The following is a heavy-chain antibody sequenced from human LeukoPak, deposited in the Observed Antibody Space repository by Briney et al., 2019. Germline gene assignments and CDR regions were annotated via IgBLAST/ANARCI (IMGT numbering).Heavy chain of an antibody. J-gene: IGHJ6*02. CDR1: GGSISSYY. CDR3: ARDFPGTGTRFYYYGMDV. D-gene: IGHD1-1*01. V-gene: IGHV4-59*01. Sequence: SETLSLTCTVSGGSISSYYWSWIRQPPGKGLEWIGYIYYSGSTNYNPSLKSRVTISVDTSKNQFSLKLSSVTAADTAVYYCARDFPGTGTRFYYYGMDVWGQGTTVTVSS. CDR2: IYYSGST.